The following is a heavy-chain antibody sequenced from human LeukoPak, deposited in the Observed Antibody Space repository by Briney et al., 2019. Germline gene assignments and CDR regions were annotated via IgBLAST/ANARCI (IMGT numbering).Heavy chain of an antibody. Sequence: ASVKVSCKVSGYTLTELSMHWVRQAPGKGLEWMGGFDPEDGETIYAQKFQGRVTMTEDASTDTAYMELSSLRSEDTAVYYCATDYAGAGAFDIWGQGTMVTVSS. V-gene: IGHV1-24*01. D-gene: IGHD1-26*01. CDR2: FDPEDGET. CDR3: ATDYAGAGAFDI. CDR1: GYTLTELS. J-gene: IGHJ3*02.